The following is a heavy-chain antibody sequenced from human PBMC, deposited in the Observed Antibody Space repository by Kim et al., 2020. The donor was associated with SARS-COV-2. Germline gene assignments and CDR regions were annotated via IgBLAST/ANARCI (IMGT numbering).Heavy chain of an antibody. J-gene: IGHJ4*02. CDR2: ISSDSSYI. D-gene: IGHD1-26*01. V-gene: IGHV3-21*01. CDR1: GFMFSSSS. CDR3: ARGRGLGRLDY. Sequence: GGSLRLSCAASGFMFSSSSINWVRQAPGKGLEWVSSISSDSSYIYYTDSVKGRLTVSRDNAKNSLYLQMSSLRVEDTAVYYCARGRGLGRLDYWGQGTLVTVSS.